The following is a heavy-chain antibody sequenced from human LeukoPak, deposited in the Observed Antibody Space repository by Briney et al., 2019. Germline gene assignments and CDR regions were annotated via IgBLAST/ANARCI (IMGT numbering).Heavy chain of an antibody. CDR3: ARLKYNWNYAGSEIDY. V-gene: IGHV3-9*01. J-gene: IGHJ4*02. Sequence: GGSLRLSCAASGFTFDDYAMHWVRQAPGKGLEWVSGISWNSGSIVYADSVKGRFTISRDNAKNSLYLQMNSLRAEDTAVYYCARLKYNWNYAGSEIDYWGQGTLVTVSS. CDR1: GFTFDDYA. D-gene: IGHD1-7*01. CDR2: ISWNSGSI.